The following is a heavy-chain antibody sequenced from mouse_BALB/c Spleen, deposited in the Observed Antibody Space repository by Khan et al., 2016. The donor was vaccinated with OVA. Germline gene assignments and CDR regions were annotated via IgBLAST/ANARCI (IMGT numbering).Heavy chain of an antibody. V-gene: IGHV2-6-5*01. CDR1: GFSLSDYG. J-gene: IGHJ4*01. Sequence: QVQLKESGPGLVAPSHNLSLTCTVSGFSLSDYGVSWIRQPPGKGLEWLGVIWGGGSTYYNSDLKSRLSISKDNSKSQVFLKMSSLQSDDTAMFYCAKGVWSYYYTLDYWGQGTSVTVSS. CDR2: IWGGGST. CDR3: AKGVWSYYYTLDY.